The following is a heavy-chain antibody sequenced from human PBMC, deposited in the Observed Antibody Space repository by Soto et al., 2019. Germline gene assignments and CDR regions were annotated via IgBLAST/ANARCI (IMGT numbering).Heavy chain of an antibody. CDR3: ARDDYPYYDDSSGYHFDY. CDR1: GFTFNTYN. D-gene: IGHD3-22*01. Sequence: GGSLRLSCAASGFTFNTYNMNWVRQAPGKGLEWVSYISDSSSTIHYADSVKGRFTISRDNAKNSLYLQMNSLRAEDTAVYYCARDDYPYYDDSSGYHFDYWGQGILVTVS. J-gene: IGHJ4*02. V-gene: IGHV3-48*01. CDR2: ISDSSSTI.